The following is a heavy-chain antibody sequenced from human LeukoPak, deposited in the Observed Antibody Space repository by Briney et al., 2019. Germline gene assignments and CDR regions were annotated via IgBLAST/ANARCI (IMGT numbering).Heavy chain of an antibody. J-gene: IGHJ5*02. CDR3: ARGYCSGGSCYTVFWFDP. D-gene: IGHD2-15*01. CDR1: GFTFSSYA. Sequence: GGSLRLSCAASGFTFSSYAMNWVRQAPGKGLEWVSTIIGSGGFTYYADSVKGRFTISRDNSKNTLYLQMNSLRAEDTAVYYCARGYCSGGSCYTVFWFDPWGQGTLVTVSS. V-gene: IGHV3-23*01. CDR2: IIGSGGFT.